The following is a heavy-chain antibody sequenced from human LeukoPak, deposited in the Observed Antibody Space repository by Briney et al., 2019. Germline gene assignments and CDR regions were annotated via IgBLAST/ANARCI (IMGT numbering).Heavy chain of an antibody. CDR3: ARDCGVAREDWCLDY. V-gene: IGHV4-39*07. J-gene: IGHJ4*02. Sequence: SETLSLTCTVSGGSISSSSYYWGWIRQPPGKGLGWIGSIYYSGSTYYNPSLKSRVTISVDTSKNQFSLKLSSVTAADTAVYYCARDCGVAREDWCLDYWGQGTLVTVSS. CDR2: IYYSGST. CDR1: GGSISSSSYY. D-gene: IGHD2-21*01.